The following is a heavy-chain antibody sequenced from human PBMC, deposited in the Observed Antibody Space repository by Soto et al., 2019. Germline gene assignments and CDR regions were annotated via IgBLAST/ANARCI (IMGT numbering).Heavy chain of an antibody. J-gene: IGHJ4*02. D-gene: IGHD1-26*01. Sequence: GGSLRLSCAASGFTFSSYAMHWVRQAPGKGLEWVAVISYDGSNKYYADSVKGRFTISRDNSKNTLYLQMNSLRAKDTAVYYCAISGSYSVWGQGTLVTVSS. CDR2: ISYDGSNK. CDR1: GFTFSSYA. V-gene: IGHV3-30-3*01. CDR3: AISGSYSV.